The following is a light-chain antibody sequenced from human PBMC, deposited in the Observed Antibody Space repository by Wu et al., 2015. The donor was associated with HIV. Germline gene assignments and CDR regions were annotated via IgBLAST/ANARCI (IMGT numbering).Light chain of an antibody. CDR2: GAS. V-gene: IGKV3-15*01. CDR3: QHYDNWPYT. J-gene: IGKJ2*01. Sequence: EIVMTQSPPTLSVSPGERATLSCRASQNISTNLAWYQQKSGQAPRLLIYGASTRATDIPARFSGSGSGTDFTLTISSTQSEDFAIYYCQHYDNWPYTFGQGTKLEIK. CDR1: QNISTN.